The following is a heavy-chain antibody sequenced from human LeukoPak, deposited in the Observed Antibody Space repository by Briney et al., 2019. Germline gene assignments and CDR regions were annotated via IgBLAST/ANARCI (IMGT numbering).Heavy chain of an antibody. CDR3: SEGYFEPYDH. Sequence: PSETLSLTCVVSGASVSSSHWNWIRQLPGKGLEWIGCLSYTGKTDYNPSLTSRVTISLDTPKNQVSLKVRSVTAADTAIYYCSEGYFEPYDHWGQGTLVTVSS. CDR1: GASVSSSH. CDR2: LSYTGKT. J-gene: IGHJ4*02. V-gene: IGHV4-59*02. D-gene: IGHD3-22*01.